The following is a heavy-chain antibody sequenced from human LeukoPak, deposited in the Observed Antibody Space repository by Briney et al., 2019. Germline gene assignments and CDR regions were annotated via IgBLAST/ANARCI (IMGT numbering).Heavy chain of an antibody. Sequence: PSETLSLTCTVSGGSISSGGYYWSWIRHHPGQGLEWIGYIYYSGSTYYNPSLKSRVTISVDTSKNQFSLKLSSVTAADTAVYYCARSPRSSWFDPWGQGTLVTVSS. V-gene: IGHV4-31*03. CDR1: GGSISSGGYY. CDR3: ARSPRSSWFDP. J-gene: IGHJ5*02. CDR2: IYYSGST.